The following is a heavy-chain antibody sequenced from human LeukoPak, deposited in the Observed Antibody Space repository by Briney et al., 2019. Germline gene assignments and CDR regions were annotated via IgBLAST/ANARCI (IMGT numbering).Heavy chain of an antibody. D-gene: IGHD3-10*01. CDR3: AMGTFGDPLAL. V-gene: IGHV3-66*01. Sequence: GGSLRLSCAASGFTFSSYSMNWVRQAPGKGLEWVSVFYRDGGIYYADSVKGRFTISRDISKNMVYLQMNSLRAEDTAVYYCAMGTFGDPLALWGQGTLVIVSS. CDR2: FYRDGGI. CDR1: GFTFSSYS. J-gene: IGHJ4*02.